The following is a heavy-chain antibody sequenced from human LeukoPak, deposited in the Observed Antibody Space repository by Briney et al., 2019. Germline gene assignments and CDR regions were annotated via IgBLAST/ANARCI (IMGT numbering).Heavy chain of an antibody. V-gene: IGHV1-18*01. CDR2: ISAYNGNT. CDR3: ARDPIGYYYYYMDV. Sequence: WASVKVSCKASGYTFTSYGISWVRQAPGQGLEWMGWISAYNGNTNYAQKLQGRVTMTTDTSTSTAYMELRRLRSDDTAVYYCARDPIGYYYYYMDVWGKGTTVTVSS. D-gene: IGHD3-22*01. J-gene: IGHJ6*03. CDR1: GYTFTSYG.